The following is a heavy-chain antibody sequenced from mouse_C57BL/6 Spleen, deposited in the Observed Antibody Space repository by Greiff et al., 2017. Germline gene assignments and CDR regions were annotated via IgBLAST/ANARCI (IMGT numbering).Heavy chain of an antibody. J-gene: IGHJ1*03. CDR1: GYTFTDYE. Sequence: QVQLQQSGAELVRPGASVTLSCKASGYTFTDYEMHWVKQTPVHGLEWIGAIDPETGGTAYNQKFKGKAILTADKSSRTAYMELRSLTSEDSAVYYGTRGRTGTVYWYFDVWGTGTTVTVSS. CDR2: IDPETGGT. D-gene: IGHD4-1*01. V-gene: IGHV1-15*01. CDR3: TRGRTGTVYWYFDV.